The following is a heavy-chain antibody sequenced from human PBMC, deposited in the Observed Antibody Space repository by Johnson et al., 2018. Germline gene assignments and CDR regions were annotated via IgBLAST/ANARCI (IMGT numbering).Heavy chain of an antibody. D-gene: IGHD3-22*01. CDR3: AKDRGSDYYDSSGQPWFDP. CDR1: GFTFSSYA. V-gene: IGHV3-23*04. CDR2: ISGSGGST. J-gene: IGHJ5*02. Sequence: EVQLVESGGGLVQPGGSLRLSCAASGFTFSSYAMSWVRQAPGKGLEWVSAISGSGGSTYYADSVKGRFTISRDNSKNTLYLQMNSLRAEDTAVYYCAKDRGSDYYDSSGQPWFDPWGQGTLVTVSS.